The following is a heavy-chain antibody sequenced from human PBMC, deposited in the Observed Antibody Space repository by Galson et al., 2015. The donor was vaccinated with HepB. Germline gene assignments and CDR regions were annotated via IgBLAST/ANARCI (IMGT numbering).Heavy chain of an antibody. CDR2: INSDGSST. D-gene: IGHD3-3*01. CDR3: ARAGMSLRVLEWSIPTQYYFDY. CDR1: GFTFSSYW. J-gene: IGHJ4*02. Sequence: SLRLSCAASGFTFSSYWMHWVRQAPGKGLVWVSRINSDGSSTSYADSVKGRFTISRDNAKNTLYLQMNSLRAEDTAVYYCARAGMSLRVLEWSIPTQYYFDYWGQGALVTVSS. V-gene: IGHV3-74*01.